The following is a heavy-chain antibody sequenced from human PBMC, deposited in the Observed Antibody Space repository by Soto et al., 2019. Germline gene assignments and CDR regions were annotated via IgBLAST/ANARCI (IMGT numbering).Heavy chain of an antibody. D-gene: IGHD2-2*01. V-gene: IGHV3-74*01. J-gene: IGHJ6*02. CDR3: ARDLSSCTSARCYSYYYGMDV. Sequence: GGSLRLSCSASGFNFSRYWTHWVRQVPGRGLMWVSHINSDGSRTSYADSVKGRFTISRDNAKNTLYLQMNSLRAEDTAVYYCARDLSSCTSARCYSYYYGMDVWGQGTTVTVSS. CDR2: INSDGSRT. CDR1: GFNFSRYW.